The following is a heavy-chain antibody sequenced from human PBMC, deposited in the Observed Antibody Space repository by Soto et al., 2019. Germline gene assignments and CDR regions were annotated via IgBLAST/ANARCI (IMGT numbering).Heavy chain of an antibody. Sequence: ESGGGLVQPGESLRLSCAASGFTFSTNAMHWVRQPPGKSLEYVSSIGSDGGNMFYANSVKDRLTISRDNSKNTLYLQMGSLRTEDMAVYYCARGAPYADTRRDDAFDIWGRGTMVTVSS. J-gene: IGHJ3*02. CDR1: GFTFSTNA. CDR3: ARGAPYADTRRDDAFDI. CDR2: IGSDGGNM. V-gene: IGHV3-64*01.